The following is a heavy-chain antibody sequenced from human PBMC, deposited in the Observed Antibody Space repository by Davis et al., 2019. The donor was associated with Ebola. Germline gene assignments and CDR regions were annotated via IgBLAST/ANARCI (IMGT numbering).Heavy chain of an antibody. CDR3: ARARRSGYDSVY. J-gene: IGHJ4*02. CDR2: IYYSGST. V-gene: IGHV4-59*08. CDR1: GGSISSYY. Sequence: SETLSLTCTVSGGSISSYYWSWIRQPPGKGLEWIGYIYYSGSTNYNPSLKSRVTISVDPSKNQFSLKLSSVTAADTAVYYCARARRSGYDSVYWGQGTLVTVSS. D-gene: IGHD5-12*01.